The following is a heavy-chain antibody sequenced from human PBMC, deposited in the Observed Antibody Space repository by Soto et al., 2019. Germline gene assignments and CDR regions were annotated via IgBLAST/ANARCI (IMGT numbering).Heavy chain of an antibody. CDR1: GGTFSSYA. J-gene: IGHJ4*02. CDR2: IIPIFGTA. CDR3: AGGTSNSGSYSHY. V-gene: IGHV1-69*13. D-gene: IGHD1-26*01. Sequence: EASVKVSCKASGGTFSSYAISWVRQAPGQGLEWMGGIIPIFGTANYAQKFQGRVTITADESTSTAYMELSSLRSEDTAVYYCAGGTSNSGSYSHYWGQGTLVTVSS.